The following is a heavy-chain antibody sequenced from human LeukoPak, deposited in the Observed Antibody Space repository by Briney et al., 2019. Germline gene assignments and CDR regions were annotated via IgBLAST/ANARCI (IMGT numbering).Heavy chain of an antibody. J-gene: IGHJ4*02. CDR1: GYTFIDYY. CDR3: SREDY. Sequence: ASVKVSCKASGYTFIDYYLQWVRQAPGQGLEWVGRINPNSGVTNYAQKFQGRVSMTSDTSISTVYMELSRLRSDDTAVYYCSREDYWGQGTLVTVSS. V-gene: IGHV1-2*06. CDR2: INPNSGVT.